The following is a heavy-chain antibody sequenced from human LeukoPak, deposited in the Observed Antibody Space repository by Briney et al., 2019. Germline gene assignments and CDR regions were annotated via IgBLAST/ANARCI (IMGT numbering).Heavy chain of an antibody. J-gene: IGHJ6*03. CDR1: GFSFGTYA. Sequence: GGSLRLSCAASGFSFGTYAMHCLRQAPAKGLEWLAVISSDELNKFYADSVKGRFTISRDNAKNSLYLQMNSLRAEDTAVYYCARCQLLAKHMDVWGKGATVTISS. CDR3: ARCQLLAKHMDV. D-gene: IGHD1-1*01. V-gene: IGHV3-30*12. CDR2: ISSDELNK.